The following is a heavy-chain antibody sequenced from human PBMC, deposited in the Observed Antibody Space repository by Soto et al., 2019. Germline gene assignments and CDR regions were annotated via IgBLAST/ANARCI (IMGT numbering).Heavy chain of an antibody. J-gene: IGHJ4*01. D-gene: IGHD1-26*01. CDR2: ISSDGRDE. CDR1: GFTFSYYV. CDR3: ARQEAGSYFDF. V-gene: IGHV3-30*03. Sequence: GGSLRLSCSVPGFTFSYYVMHWVRQAPGEGLQWVAVISSDGRDEQYADSVKGRFTVSRDNSKSTFYLQMNSLSPEDTAVYSCARQEAGSYFDFWGHGTLVTVSS.